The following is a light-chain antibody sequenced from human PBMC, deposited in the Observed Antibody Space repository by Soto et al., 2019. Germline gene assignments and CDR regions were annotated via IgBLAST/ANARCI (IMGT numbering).Light chain of an antibody. CDR1: QSVSGDF. Sequence: IVLTQSPGSLSLSPGERATLSCRASQSVSGDFLAWYQRNPRQAPRLLIYGASTRATGLPDRFSGSGSGTDFPLTISRLEPEDVAVYYCQQYGSSGTFGQGTKVDIK. CDR3: QQYGSSGT. J-gene: IGKJ1*01. CDR2: GAS. V-gene: IGKV3-20*01.